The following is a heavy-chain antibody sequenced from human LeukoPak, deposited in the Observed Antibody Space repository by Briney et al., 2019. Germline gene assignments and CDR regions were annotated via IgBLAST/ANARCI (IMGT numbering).Heavy chain of an antibody. J-gene: IGHJ4*02. Sequence: SETLSLTCTVSGGSVSSGSYYWSWIRQPPGKGLEWIGNIYYSGSTNYNPSLKSRVTISVDTSKNQFSLKLSSVTAADTAVYYCARSYYYDSSGSYFDYWGQGTLVTVSS. D-gene: IGHD3-22*01. CDR1: GGSVSSGSYY. V-gene: IGHV4-61*01. CDR2: IYYSGST. CDR3: ARSYYYDSSGSYFDY.